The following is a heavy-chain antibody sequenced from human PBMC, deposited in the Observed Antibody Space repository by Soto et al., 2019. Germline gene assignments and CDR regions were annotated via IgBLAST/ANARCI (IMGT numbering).Heavy chain of an antibody. D-gene: IGHD2-2*01. Sequence: SQTLSLTCAISGDSVSSNIAAWNWIRQSPSRGLEWLGRTYYRSKWYNDYAVSVKSRITINPDTSKNQFSLQLNSVTPEDTAVYYCARGKLYCSSTSCYVTPYYYYYGMDVWGQGTKVTVSS. V-gene: IGHV6-1*01. J-gene: IGHJ6*02. CDR3: ARGKLYCSSTSCYVTPYYYYYGMDV. CDR2: TYYRSKWYN. CDR1: GDSVSSNIAA.